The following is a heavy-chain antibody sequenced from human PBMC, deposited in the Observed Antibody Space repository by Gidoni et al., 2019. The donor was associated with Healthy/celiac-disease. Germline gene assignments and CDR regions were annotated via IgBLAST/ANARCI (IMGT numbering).Heavy chain of an antibody. CDR3: ARDRGELSAGLDY. Sequence: QLQLQESGPGLVKPSETLSLTCTVSGGSISSSSYYWGWIRQPPGKGLEWIGSIYYSGSTYYNPSLKSRVTISVDTSKNQFSLKLSSVTAADTAVYYCARDRGELSAGLDYWGQGTLVTVSS. CDR1: GGSISSSSYY. J-gene: IGHJ4*02. V-gene: IGHV4-39*02. D-gene: IGHD2-15*01. CDR2: IYYSGST.